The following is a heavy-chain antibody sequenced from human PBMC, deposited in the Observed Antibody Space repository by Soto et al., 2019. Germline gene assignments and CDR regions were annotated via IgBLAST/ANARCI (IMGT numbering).Heavy chain of an antibody. CDR2: IYFTGTT. Sequence: PSETLSRTCTVSNGSISNGDYYWIWVRQSPGKGLESIGYIYFTGTTYYNPSLQSRLSISVDRSKNQMSLRLTSVTAADTAVYYCARIYSRYYASSGYIDKWGHGALVTVSS. CDR1: NGSISNGDYY. D-gene: IGHD3-22*01. CDR3: ARIYSRYYASSGYIDK. J-gene: IGHJ4*01. V-gene: IGHV4-30-4*01.